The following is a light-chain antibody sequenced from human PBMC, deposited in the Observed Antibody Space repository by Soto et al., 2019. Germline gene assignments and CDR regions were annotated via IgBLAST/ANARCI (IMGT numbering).Light chain of an antibody. Sequence: EIVMTQSPATLSVSPGERXTLSCRASQSVSSNLAWYQQKPGQAPRLLIYVTSTRATGIPARFSGSGSGTDFTLTISTLQSXXXXVXXXXXXXKWPLTFGGGTKVEIK. CDR1: QSVSSN. V-gene: IGKV3-15*01. CDR3: XXXXKWPLT. CDR2: VTS. J-gene: IGKJ4*01.